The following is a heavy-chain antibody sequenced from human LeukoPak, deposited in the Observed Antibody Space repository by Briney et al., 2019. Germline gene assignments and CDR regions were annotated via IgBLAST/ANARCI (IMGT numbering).Heavy chain of an antibody. J-gene: IGHJ4*02. CDR2: IYYSGST. D-gene: IGHD2-15*01. Sequence: ETLSLTCTVSGGSISSYYWSWIRQPPGKGLEWIGYIYYSGSTNYNPSLKSRVTISVDTSKNQFSLKLSSVTAADTAVYYCARAEVSCSGSTCFSYWGQGTLVTVSS. CDR3: ARAEVSCSGSTCFSY. V-gene: IGHV4-59*01. CDR1: GGSISSYY.